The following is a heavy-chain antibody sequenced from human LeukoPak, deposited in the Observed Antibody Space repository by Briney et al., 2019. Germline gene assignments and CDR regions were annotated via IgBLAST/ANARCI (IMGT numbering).Heavy chain of an antibody. CDR2: IYHSGST. Sequence: PSETLSLTCAVSGGSISSGDYSWSWLRHPPGKGLEWIGYIYHSGSTYYNPSLKSRVTISVDRSKNQFSLKLSSVTAADTAVYYCARGVGHCGSISCSWFDPWGQGTLVTVSS. CDR1: GGSISSGDYS. V-gene: IGHV4-30-2*01. CDR3: ARGVGHCGSISCSWFDP. J-gene: IGHJ5*02. D-gene: IGHD2-2*01.